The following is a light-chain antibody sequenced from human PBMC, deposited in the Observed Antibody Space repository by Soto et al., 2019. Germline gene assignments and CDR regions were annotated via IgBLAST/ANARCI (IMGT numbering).Light chain of an antibody. V-gene: IGKV3-20*01. CDR1: QSVIRN. J-gene: IGKJ1*01. CDR2: GAL. Sequence: EIVMTQSPATLSVSPGERATLSCRASQSVIRNLAWYQQKPGQAPRLLIYGALSRATGIPDRFSGSGSGTDFSLTISRLEPEDSAVYYCQQYGSSPWTFGQGTKVDIK. CDR3: QQYGSSPWT.